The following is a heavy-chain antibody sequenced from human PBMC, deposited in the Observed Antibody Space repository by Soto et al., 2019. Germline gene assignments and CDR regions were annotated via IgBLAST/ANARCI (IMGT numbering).Heavy chain of an antibody. CDR1: GYDFSTYW. V-gene: IGHV5-51*01. J-gene: IGHJ6*02. CDR3: ARYMKDVTGSSQYLYYAMDV. Sequence: PGESLKISCHGSGYDFSTYWIGWVRQMPGKGLEWMGIIHPGDSDARYSPSFQGQVTISVDKSINTAYLQWSSLKASDTAILYCARYMKDVTGSSQYLYYAMDVWGQGTKVTV. CDR2: IHPGDSDA. D-gene: IGHD1-20*01.